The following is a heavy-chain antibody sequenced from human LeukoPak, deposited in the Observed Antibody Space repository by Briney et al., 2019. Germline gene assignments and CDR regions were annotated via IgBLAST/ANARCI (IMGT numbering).Heavy chain of an antibody. V-gene: IGHV3-30*02. J-gene: IGHJ6*03. CDR1: GFTFSSHG. D-gene: IGHD6-19*01. CDR3: AKRVADGYYYYMDV. Sequence: GGSLRLSCAASGFTFSSHGMHWVRQAPGEGLEWVAFIRYDGSNKYYADSAKGRFTISRDNSKNTLYLQMNSLRAEDTAVYYCAKRVADGYYYYMDVWGKGTTVTISS. CDR2: IRYDGSNK.